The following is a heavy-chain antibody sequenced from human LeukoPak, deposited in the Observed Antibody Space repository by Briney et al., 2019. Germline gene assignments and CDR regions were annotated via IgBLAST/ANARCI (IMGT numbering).Heavy chain of an antibody. V-gene: IGHV3-21*04. CDR2: ISAYSSDI. CDR3: TRFVYGAAADETGGH. Sequence: GGSLRLSCAASEFTFSSYGMTWVRQAPGKGLECVSSISAYSSDIYYADSLKGRFTISRDNAKNSLYLQMNSLKTEDTAVYYCTRFVYGAAADETGGHWGQGTLVTVSS. J-gene: IGHJ4*02. D-gene: IGHD6-13*01. CDR1: EFTFSSYG.